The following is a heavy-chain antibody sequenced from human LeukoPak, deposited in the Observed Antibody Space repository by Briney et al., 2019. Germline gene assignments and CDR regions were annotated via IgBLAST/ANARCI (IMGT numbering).Heavy chain of an antibody. Sequence: ASVKVSCKASGYTFTGYYMHWVRQAPGQGLEWMGWINPNSGGTNYAQKFHGRVTMTRDTSISTAYMELSRLRSDDTAVYYCAMCLSGYYLGFDYWGQGTLVTVSS. V-gene: IGHV1-2*02. CDR3: AMCLSGYYLGFDY. CDR2: INPNSGGT. CDR1: GYTFTGYY. J-gene: IGHJ4*02. D-gene: IGHD3-3*01.